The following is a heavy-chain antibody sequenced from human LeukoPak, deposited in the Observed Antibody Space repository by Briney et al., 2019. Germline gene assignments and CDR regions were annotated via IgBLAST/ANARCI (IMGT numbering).Heavy chain of an antibody. Sequence: SETLSLTCTVSGGSINNDFWTWLRQPAGKGLEWIGRIYSGGTTNYNPSLKSRVTMSVDTSKNQFSLKLTSVTAADTAVYYCARNFRGGSTYLDYWGEGTLVTVSS. CDR1: GGSINNDF. D-gene: IGHD2/OR15-2a*01. CDR3: ARNFRGGSTYLDY. J-gene: IGHJ4*02. CDR2: IYSGGTT. V-gene: IGHV4-4*07.